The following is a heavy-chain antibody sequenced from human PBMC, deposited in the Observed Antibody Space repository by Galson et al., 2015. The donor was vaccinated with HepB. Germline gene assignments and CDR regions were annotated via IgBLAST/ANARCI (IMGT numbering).Heavy chain of an antibody. Sequence: SLRLSCAASGFTFSSYAMHWVRQAPGKGLEYVSAISSNGGSTYYADSVKGRFTISRDNSKNTLYLQMSSLRAEDTAVYYCVKAGGSYGQHWGQGTLVTVSS. CDR3: VKAGGSYGQH. V-gene: IGHV3-64D*06. CDR1: GFTFSSYA. J-gene: IGHJ1*01. CDR2: ISSNGGST. D-gene: IGHD1-26*01.